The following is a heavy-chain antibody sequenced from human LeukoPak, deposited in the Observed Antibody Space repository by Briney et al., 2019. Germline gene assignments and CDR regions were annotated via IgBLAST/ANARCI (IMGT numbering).Heavy chain of an antibody. CDR2: ISGRGGST. D-gene: IGHD6-19*01. V-gene: IGHV3-23*01. CDR3: AKSVGGTGDPVDY. CDR1: GFTFSSYA. Sequence: GGSLRLSCAASGFTFSSYAMNWVRQAPGKGLEWVSNISGRGGSTYYADSVKGRFTISRDNSKNTLYLQMNSLRAEDTAVYYCAKSVGGTGDPVDYWGQGTQVIVSA. J-gene: IGHJ4*02.